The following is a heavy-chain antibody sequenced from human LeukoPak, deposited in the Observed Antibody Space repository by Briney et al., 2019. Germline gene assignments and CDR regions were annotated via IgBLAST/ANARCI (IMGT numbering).Heavy chain of an antibody. J-gene: IGHJ4*02. V-gene: IGHV3-7*03. Sequence: GGSLRLSCAASGFTFSSYWMNWVRQAPGKGLEWVANINQDGSEKYYVDSVKGRFTVSRDNSKNTLYLQMNSLRAEDTAVYYCAKDGGLWVSAHWGDSWGRGTLVTVSS. CDR3: AKDGGLWVSAHWGDS. CDR2: INQDGSEK. D-gene: IGHD7-27*01. CDR1: GFTFSSYW.